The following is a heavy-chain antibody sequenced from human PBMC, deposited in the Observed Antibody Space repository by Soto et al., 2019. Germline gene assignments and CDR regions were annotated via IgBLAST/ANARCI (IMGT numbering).Heavy chain of an antibody. D-gene: IGHD6-19*01. V-gene: IGHV1-8*01. Sequence: ASVKVSCKASGYTFTSYDINWVRQATGQGLEWMGWMNPNSGNTGYAQKFQGRVTMTMNTSISTAYMELSSLRSEDTAVYYCARDRYSSGNWFDPWGQGTQVTVSS. CDR2: MNPNSGNT. CDR1: GYTFTSYD. CDR3: ARDRYSSGNWFDP. J-gene: IGHJ5*02.